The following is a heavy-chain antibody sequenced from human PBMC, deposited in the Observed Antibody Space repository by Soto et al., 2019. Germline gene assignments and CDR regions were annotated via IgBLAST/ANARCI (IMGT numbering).Heavy chain of an antibody. V-gene: IGHV3-23*01. CDR2: ISGSGGST. CDR1: GFTFSSYA. Sequence: LRLSCAASGFTFSSYAMSWVRQAPGKGLEWVSAISGSGGSTYYADSVKGRFTISRDNSKNTLYLQMNSLRAEDTAVYYCAKGVSSGWAFDYWGQGTLVTVSS. D-gene: IGHD6-19*01. J-gene: IGHJ4*02. CDR3: AKGVSSGWAFDY.